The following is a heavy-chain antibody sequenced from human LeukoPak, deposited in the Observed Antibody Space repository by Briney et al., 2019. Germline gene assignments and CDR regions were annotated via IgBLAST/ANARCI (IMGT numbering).Heavy chain of an antibody. J-gene: IGHJ6*03. D-gene: IGHD3-10*01. CDR3: ERGGSGSYYMGCYYYYYMDV. Sequence: ASVKVSCMASGYTFSNYCMHWVRQAPGQGLEWMGWMNPNSGNTGYAQKFQGRVTMTRNTSISTAYLELSSLRAEDTAVYYCERGGSGSYYMGCYYYYYMDVWGKGTTVTISS. CDR1: GYTFSNYC. CDR2: MNPNSGNT. V-gene: IGHV1-8*02.